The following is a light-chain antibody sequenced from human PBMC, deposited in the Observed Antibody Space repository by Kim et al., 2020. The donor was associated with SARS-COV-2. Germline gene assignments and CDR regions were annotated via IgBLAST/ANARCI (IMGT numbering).Light chain of an antibody. CDR1: QTVLYNSNNKNY. CDR2: WAS. V-gene: IGKV4-1*01. Sequence: TANLNCKSSQTVLYNSNNKNYLAWYQQKPGQAPKRLIYWASIRESGVSDRFSGSGSETDFTLTISSLQAEDVAVYYCQQYYSTPPSFGQGTKLEI. J-gene: IGKJ2*03. CDR3: QQYYSTPPS.